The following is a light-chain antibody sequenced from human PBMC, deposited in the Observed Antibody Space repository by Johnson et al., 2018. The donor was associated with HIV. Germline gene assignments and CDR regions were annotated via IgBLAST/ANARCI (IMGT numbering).Light chain of an antibody. CDR1: SSNIGNGY. J-gene: IGLJ1*01. V-gene: IGLV1-51*01. CDR3: GTWDSSLSAGDV. CDR2: DNN. Sequence: SVLTQPPSVSAAPGQKVSISCSGSSSNIGNGYVSWYQQLPGTAPKLLIYDNNKRPSGIPDRFSASKSVTSATLGITGLQTGDQADYYCGTWDSSLSAGDVFGTGTKVTVL.